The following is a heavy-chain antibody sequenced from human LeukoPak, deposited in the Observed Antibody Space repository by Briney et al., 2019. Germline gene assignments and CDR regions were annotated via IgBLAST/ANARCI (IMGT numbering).Heavy chain of an antibody. CDR3: AREYDFWSRYLYGGYFDY. D-gene: IGHD3-3*01. CDR1: GYTFTSYG. Sequence: ASVKVSCKASGYTFTSYGISWVRQAPGQGLEWMGWISAYNGNTNYAQKLQGRVTMTTDTSTSTAYMELRSLRSDDTAVYYCAREYDFWSRYLYGGYFDYWGQGTLVTVSS. J-gene: IGHJ4*02. V-gene: IGHV1-18*01. CDR2: ISAYNGNT.